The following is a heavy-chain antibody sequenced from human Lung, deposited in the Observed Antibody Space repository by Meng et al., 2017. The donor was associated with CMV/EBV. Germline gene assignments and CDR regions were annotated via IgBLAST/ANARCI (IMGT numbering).Heavy chain of an antibody. V-gene: IGHV4-4*03. Sequence: VRWREPGPAVVEPPETLTLTCPVSGDSINNHNWWAWVRQHPGKGLEGIGEIPHRGSSAYNPSLKSRVSMSIDQSQNQFSLKLTSLTAADTTVYHCLLRSGGSVWGQGTLVTVSS. D-gene: IGHD3-10*01. CDR2: IPHRGSS. J-gene: IGHJ1*01. CDR3: LLRSGGSV. CDR1: GDSINNHNW.